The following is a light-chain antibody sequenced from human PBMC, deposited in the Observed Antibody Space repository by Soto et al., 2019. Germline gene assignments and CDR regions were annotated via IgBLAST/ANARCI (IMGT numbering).Light chain of an antibody. J-gene: IGKJ3*01. CDR3: QQYFSSRLFT. Sequence: EIVLTQSPGTLSLSPGERATLSCRASQSVSSSYLAWYQQKPGQAPRLLIFGASSRATGIPDRFSGSGSGTDFTLTISRLEPEDFAVYYCQQYFSSRLFTFGHGTKVDIK. V-gene: IGKV3-20*01. CDR1: QSVSSSY. CDR2: GAS.